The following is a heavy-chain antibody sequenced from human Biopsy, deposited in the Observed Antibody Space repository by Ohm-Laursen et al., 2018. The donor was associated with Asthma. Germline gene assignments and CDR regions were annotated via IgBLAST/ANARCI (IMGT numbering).Heavy chain of an antibody. V-gene: IGHV1-18*01. D-gene: IGHD3-10*01. CDR2: ISVYNGNT. J-gene: IGHJ6*02. CDR3: ARAVDYSHYYGIDV. CDR1: GYTFNSAG. Sequence: GASVKVSCKTSGYTFNSAGITWVRQVPGQGLEWMGWISVYNGNTKVAQKLRDRVTMITDTSTSTAYMELRSLRSDDTAVYFCARAVDYSHYYGIDVWGQGTTVTVS.